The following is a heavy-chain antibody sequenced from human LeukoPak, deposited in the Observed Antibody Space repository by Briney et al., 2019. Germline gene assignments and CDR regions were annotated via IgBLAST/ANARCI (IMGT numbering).Heavy chain of an antibody. Sequence: GGSLRLSCAASGFTVSSNYMSWVRQAPGKGLEWASVIYSGGSTYYADSVKGRFTISRDNSKNTMYLQMNSLRAEDTAVYYCASSRSGWLQYNYWGQGTLVTVSS. V-gene: IGHV3-66*01. J-gene: IGHJ4*02. CDR3: ASSRSGWLQYNY. CDR2: IYSGGST. CDR1: GFTVSSNY. D-gene: IGHD5-24*01.